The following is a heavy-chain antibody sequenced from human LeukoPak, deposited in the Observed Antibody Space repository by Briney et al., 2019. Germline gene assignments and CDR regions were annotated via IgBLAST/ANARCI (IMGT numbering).Heavy chain of an antibody. V-gene: IGHV3-74*01. D-gene: IGHD6-13*01. CDR2: INNDGSST. Sequence: GGSLRLSCTASGFTFSSYWMHWVRQAPGKGLVWVSRINNDGSSTDYADSVKGRFTISRDNAKNTLYLQMNSLRAEDTAVYYCASGTAEDYYMDVWGKGTTVTVSS. J-gene: IGHJ6*03. CDR3: ASGTAEDYYMDV. CDR1: GFTFSSYW.